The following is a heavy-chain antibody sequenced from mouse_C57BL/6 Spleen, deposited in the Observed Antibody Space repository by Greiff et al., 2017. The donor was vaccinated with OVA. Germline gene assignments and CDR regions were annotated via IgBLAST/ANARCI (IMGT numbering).Heavy chain of an antibody. CDR1: GYTFTSYW. J-gene: IGHJ4*01. CDR3: ARGYGYDDGYAMDY. D-gene: IGHD2-2*01. V-gene: IGHV1-62-3*01. Sequence: KESSKASGYTFTSYWMHWVKQRPGRGLEWIGRIDPNSGGTKYNEKFKSKATLTVDKPSSTAYMQLSSLTSEDSAVYYCARGYGYDDGYAMDYWGQGTSVTVSS. CDR2: IDPNSGGT.